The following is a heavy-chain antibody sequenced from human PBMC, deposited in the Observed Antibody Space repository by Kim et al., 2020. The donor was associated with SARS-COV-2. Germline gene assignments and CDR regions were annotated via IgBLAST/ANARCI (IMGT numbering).Heavy chain of an antibody. CDR1: GGSFSGYY. Sequence: SETLSLTCAVYGGSFSGYYWSWIRQPPGKGLEWIGEINHSGSTNYNPSLKSRVTISVDTSKNQFSLKLSSVTAADTAVYYCARGHSSSWYHYYYYGMDV. D-gene: IGHD6-13*01. CDR2: INHSGST. CDR3: ARGHSSSWYHYYYYGMDV. V-gene: IGHV4-34*01. J-gene: IGHJ6*01.